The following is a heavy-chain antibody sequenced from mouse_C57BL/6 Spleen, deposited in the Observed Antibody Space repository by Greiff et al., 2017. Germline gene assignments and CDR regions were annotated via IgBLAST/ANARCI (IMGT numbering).Heavy chain of an antibody. CDR1: GYTFTSYW. D-gene: IGHD2-12*01. V-gene: IGHV1-5*01. CDR3: TRSRYNYGRGFHY. J-gene: IGHJ2*01. Sequence: EVQVVESGTVLARPGASVKMSCKTSGYTFTSYWMHWVKQRPGQGLEWIGAIYPGNSDTSYNQKFKGKAKLTAVTSASTAYMELSSLTNEDSAVDYCTRSRYNYGRGFHYWGQGTTLTVSS. CDR2: IYPGNSDT.